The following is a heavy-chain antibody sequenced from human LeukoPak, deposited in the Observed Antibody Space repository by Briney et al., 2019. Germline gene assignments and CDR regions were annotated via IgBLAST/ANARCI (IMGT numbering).Heavy chain of an antibody. CDR3: AGYYYGSENYHNHPNFDY. CDR2: INHGGST. V-gene: IGHV4-34*01. Sequence: SETLSLTCAVFGGSFSGYYWTWIRPPPGKGLEWIGEINHGGSTTYNPSLKRRVTISVDTSKNQCSLKLSSVTAADTAVYYCAGYYYGSENYHNHPNFDYWGQGTLVTVSS. D-gene: IGHD3-10*01. J-gene: IGHJ4*02. CDR1: GGSFSGYY.